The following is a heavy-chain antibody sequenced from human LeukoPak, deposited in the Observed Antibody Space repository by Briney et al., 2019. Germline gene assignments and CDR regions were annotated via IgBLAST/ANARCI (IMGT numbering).Heavy chain of an antibody. D-gene: IGHD4-17*01. CDR1: GYTFTSYA. V-gene: IGHV1-3*01. CDR3: ARTVGYGDYFDY. Sequence: ASVKVSCKASGYTFTSYAMHWVRQAPGQRLEWMGWINAGNGNTKYSQKFQGRVTITRDTSASTAYMELSSLRSEDTAVYYCARTVGYGDYFDYWGQGTLVTVSS. CDR2: INAGNGNT. J-gene: IGHJ4*02.